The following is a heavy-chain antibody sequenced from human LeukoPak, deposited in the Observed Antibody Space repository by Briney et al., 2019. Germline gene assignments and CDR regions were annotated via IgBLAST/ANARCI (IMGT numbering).Heavy chain of an antibody. J-gene: IGHJ4*02. CDR3: ARVVVSATSYFDY. CDR2: IYYSGST. D-gene: IGHD2-21*01. Sequence: SETLSLTCTVSGGSVSSGSYYWSWIRQPPGKGLEWIGYIYYSGSTNYNPSLKSRVTISVDTSKIQFSLKLSSVTAADTAVYYCARVVVSATSYFDYWGQGTLVTVSS. V-gene: IGHV4-61*01. CDR1: GGSVSSGSYY.